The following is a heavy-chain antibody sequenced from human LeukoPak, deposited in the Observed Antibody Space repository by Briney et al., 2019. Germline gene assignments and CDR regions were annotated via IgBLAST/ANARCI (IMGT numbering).Heavy chain of an antibody. J-gene: IGHJ4*02. D-gene: IGHD3-9*01. CDR3: ARTGHYQFDS. CDR1: GYSFTDYD. Sequence: GASVKVSCKASGYSFTDYDFSWVRQAPGQGLEWLGWVSIYNDNTNYAREFQDRITMTTDISPSTAYMELKSLTSDDTAVYFCARTGHYQFDSWGQGTLVTVSS. CDR2: VSIYNDNT. V-gene: IGHV1-18*01.